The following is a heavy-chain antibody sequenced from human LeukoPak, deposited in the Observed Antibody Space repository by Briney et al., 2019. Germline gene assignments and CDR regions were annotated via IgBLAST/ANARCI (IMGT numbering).Heavy chain of an antibody. CDR2: ISSSNSFI. CDR1: RFIFSSYH. V-gene: IGHV3-21*01. J-gene: IGHJ4*02. D-gene: IGHD5-12*01. Sequence: GGSLRLSCAASRFIFSSYHMHWVRQPPGKGLEWVSSISSSNSFIYYADSMKGLFTISRDNAKNSLYLQMNSLRAEDTAVYYCARDLVVATTGEDYWGQGTLVTVSS. CDR3: ARDLVVATTGEDY.